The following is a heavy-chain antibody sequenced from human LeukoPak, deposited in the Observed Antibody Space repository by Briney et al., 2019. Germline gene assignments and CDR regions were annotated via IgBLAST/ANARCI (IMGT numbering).Heavy chain of an antibody. J-gene: IGHJ4*02. D-gene: IGHD2-2*01. CDR3: VRDVGAAADY. V-gene: IGHV3-53*01. CDR1: GFTVSSNY. CDR2: IYSGGST. Sequence: PPGGSLRLSCAASGFTVSSNYMSWVRQAPGKGLEWVSVIYSGGSTYYADSVKGRFTISRDNSKNTLYLQMNSLRAEDTAVYYCVRDVGAAADYWGQGTLVTVSS.